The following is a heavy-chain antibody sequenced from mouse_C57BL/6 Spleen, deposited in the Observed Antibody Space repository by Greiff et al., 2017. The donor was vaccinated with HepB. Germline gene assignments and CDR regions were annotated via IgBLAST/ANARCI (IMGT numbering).Heavy chain of an antibody. J-gene: IGHJ1*03. CDR1: GFTFSSYA. CDR3: AREGFITTVVATNYFDV. V-gene: IGHV5-4*01. D-gene: IGHD1-1*01. CDR2: ISDGGSYT. Sequence: EVQGVESGGGLVKPGGSLKLSCAASGFTFSSYAMSWVRQTPEKRLEWVATISDGGSYTYYPDNVKGRFTISRDNAKNNLYLQMSHLKSEDTAMYYCAREGFITTVVATNYFDVWGTGTTVTVSS.